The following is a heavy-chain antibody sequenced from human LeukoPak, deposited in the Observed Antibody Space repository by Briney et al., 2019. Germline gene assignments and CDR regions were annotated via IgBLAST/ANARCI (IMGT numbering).Heavy chain of an antibody. Sequence: GGSLRLSCAASGFTFSDYYMSWIRQAPGKGLEWVSSISSSSSYIYYADSVKGRFTISRDNAKNSLYLQMNSLRAEDTAVYYCARNDYVWGSYRYTGCLDYWGQGTLVTVSS. CDR2: ISSSSSYI. CDR1: GFTFSDYY. D-gene: IGHD3-16*02. V-gene: IGHV3-11*06. CDR3: ARNDYVWGSYRYTGCLDY. J-gene: IGHJ4*02.